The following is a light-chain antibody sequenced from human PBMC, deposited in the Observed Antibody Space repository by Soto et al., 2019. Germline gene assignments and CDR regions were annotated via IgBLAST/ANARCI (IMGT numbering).Light chain of an antibody. J-gene: IGKJ1*01. CDR1: QSVSSAC. CDR3: QQYGSSRWT. V-gene: IGKV3-20*01. CDR2: GSS. Sequence: EIVLTQSPGTLSLSPGERATLSCRASQSVSSACLAWYQQKLGQAPRLLIYGSSNRATGIPDRFSGSGSGTGFTRTISRLEPEDFAVYYCQQYGSSRWTFGQGTKVEIK.